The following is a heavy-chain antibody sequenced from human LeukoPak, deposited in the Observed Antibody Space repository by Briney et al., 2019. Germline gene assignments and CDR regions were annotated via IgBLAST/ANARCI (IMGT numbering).Heavy chain of an antibody. J-gene: IGHJ4*02. CDR2: ITGNGDST. CDR3: AKDMTYGGRLDY. Sequence: PGGSLRLSCIASGFTFSNNAMAWVRQAPGKGLEWVSTITGNGDSTYYADSVKGRFTISRDNSKHTLYLQMNSLRPEDTALYYCAKDMTYGGRLDYWGQGTLVTVSS. CDR1: GFTFSNNA. D-gene: IGHD4-23*01. V-gene: IGHV3-23*01.